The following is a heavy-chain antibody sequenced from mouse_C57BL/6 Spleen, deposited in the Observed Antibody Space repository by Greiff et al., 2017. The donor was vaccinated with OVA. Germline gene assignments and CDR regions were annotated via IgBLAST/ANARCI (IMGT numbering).Heavy chain of an antibody. CDR1: GFTFSDYG. CDR2: ISSGSSTI. V-gene: IGHV5-17*01. Sequence: EVMLVESGGGLVKPGGSLKLSCAASGFTFSDYGMHWVRQAPEKGLEWVAYISSGSSTIYYADTVKGRFTISRDNAKNTLFLQMTSLRSEDTAMYYCARETAQAKGEYYAMDYWGQGTSVTVSS. D-gene: IGHD3-2*02. J-gene: IGHJ4*01. CDR3: ARETAQAKGEYYAMDY.